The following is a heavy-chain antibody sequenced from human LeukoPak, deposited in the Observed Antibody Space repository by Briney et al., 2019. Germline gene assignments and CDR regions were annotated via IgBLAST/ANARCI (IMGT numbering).Heavy chain of an antibody. Sequence: GESLKISCKGSGYSFNSYSIGWVRQMPGKGLEWMGLMYPGDSDTRYSPSFEGQVTISADKSINTAYLQWSSLKASDTAMYYCARPRVVDIEMATVAHFDYWGQGTLVTVSS. CDR2: MYPGDSDT. J-gene: IGHJ4*02. D-gene: IGHD5-24*01. CDR1: GYSFNSYS. V-gene: IGHV5-51*01. CDR3: ARPRVVDIEMATVAHFDY.